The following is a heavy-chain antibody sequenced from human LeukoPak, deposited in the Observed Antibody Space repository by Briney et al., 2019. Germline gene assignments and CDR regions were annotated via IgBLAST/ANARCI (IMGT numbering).Heavy chain of an antibody. CDR2: ISWDSGSS. D-gene: IGHD1-7*01. J-gene: IGHJ3*01. CDR1: GFTFDDYG. V-gene: IGHV3-9*01. Sequence: GGSLRLSCAASGFTFDDYGMHWVRQTPGKGLEWVSSISWDSGSSVYADSVKGRFTISRDNAKNSLYLQMNSLRPEDTALYYCIKDLRLDLHFDAFDVWGQGTMVTVSS. CDR3: IKDLRLDLHFDAFDV.